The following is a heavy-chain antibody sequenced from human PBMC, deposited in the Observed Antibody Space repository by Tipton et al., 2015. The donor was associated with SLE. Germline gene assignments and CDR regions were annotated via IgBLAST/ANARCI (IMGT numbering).Heavy chain of an antibody. Sequence: LRLSCAASGGSISSGGYSWSWIRQPPGKGLEWIGYIYHSGSTHYNPSLKSRVTISVDRSKNQFSLKLSSVTAADTAVYYCARAGGPVATIDYWGQGTLVTVSS. CDR1: GGSISSGGYS. V-gene: IGHV4-30-2*01. D-gene: IGHD5-12*01. CDR3: ARAGGPVATIDY. J-gene: IGHJ4*02. CDR2: IYHSGST.